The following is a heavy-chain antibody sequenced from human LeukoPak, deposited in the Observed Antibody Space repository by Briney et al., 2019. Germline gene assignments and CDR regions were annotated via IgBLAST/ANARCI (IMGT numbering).Heavy chain of an antibody. V-gene: IGHV3-23*01. CDR1: GFTFSSYA. D-gene: IGHD3-3*01. CDR3: AKDITIFGVVITGVDY. CDR2: ISGSGGST. J-gene: IGHJ4*02. Sequence: GGSLRLSCAASGFTFSSYARSWVRQAPGKGLEWVSAISGSGGSTYYADSVKGRFTISRDNSKNTLYLQMNSLRAEDTAVYYCAKDITIFGVVITGVDYWGQGTLVTVSS.